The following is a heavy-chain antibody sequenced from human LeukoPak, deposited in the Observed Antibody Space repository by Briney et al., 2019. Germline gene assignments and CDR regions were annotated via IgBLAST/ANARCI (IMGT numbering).Heavy chain of an antibody. Sequence: ASVKVSCKASGYTFTSYDINWVRQATGQGLEWMGWMNPNSGNTGYAQEFQGRVTITRNTSISTAYMELSSLRSEDTAVYYCARDLGLSMDVWGKGTTVTVSS. J-gene: IGHJ6*03. V-gene: IGHV1-8*03. CDR3: ARDLGLSMDV. CDR1: GYTFTSYD. CDR2: MNPNSGNT.